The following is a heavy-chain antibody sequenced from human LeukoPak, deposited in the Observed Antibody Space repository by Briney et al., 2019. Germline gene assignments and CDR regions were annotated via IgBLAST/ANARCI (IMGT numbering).Heavy chain of an antibody. D-gene: IGHD2-2*01. V-gene: IGHV3-7*01. J-gene: IGHJ4*02. CDR2: IKQDGSEK. Sequence: GGSLRLSCAASGFTFTKYWMTWVRQAPGKGLEWVANIKQDGSEKFYVDSVKGRFTISRDNAKNSLDLQINSLGAEDTAVYYCARGLDCRSSSCYLDNWGQGTLVTVSS. CDR1: GFTFTKYW. CDR3: ARGLDCRSSSCYLDN.